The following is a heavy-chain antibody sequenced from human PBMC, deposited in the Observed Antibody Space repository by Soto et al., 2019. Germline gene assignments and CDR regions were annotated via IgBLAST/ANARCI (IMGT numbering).Heavy chain of an antibody. D-gene: IGHD4-17*01. J-gene: IGHJ3*02. CDR2: VYPCDYDT. V-gene: IGHV5-51*01. Sequence: GESRKMSCKGSRYRFTKYWIGLLRQMAGKGLEWMGIVYPCDYDTRYSPYFQGQVTISADKSISTAYLQWMRLNASDTAMYYCARHWAYGVRAFAIWAQGTMVIVS. CDR3: ARHWAYGVRAFAI. CDR1: RYRFTKYW.